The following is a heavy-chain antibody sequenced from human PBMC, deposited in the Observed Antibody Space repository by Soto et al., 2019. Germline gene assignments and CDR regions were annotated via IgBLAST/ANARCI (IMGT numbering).Heavy chain of an antibody. J-gene: IGHJ4*02. CDR3: AREPAAILDYYFDY. CDR2: ISSSSSTI. V-gene: IGHV3-48*02. CDR1: GFTFSSYS. Sequence: GGSLRLSCAASGFTFSSYSMNWVRQAPGKGPEWVSYISSSSSTIYYADSVKGRFTISRDNAKNSLYLQMNSLRDEDTAVYYCAREPAAILDYYFDYWGQGTLVTVSS. D-gene: IGHD2-2*02.